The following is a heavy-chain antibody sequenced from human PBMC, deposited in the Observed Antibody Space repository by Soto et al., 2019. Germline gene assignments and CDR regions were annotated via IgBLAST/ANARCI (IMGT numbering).Heavy chain of an antibody. CDR1: GGSISSSNW. J-gene: IGHJ4*02. V-gene: IGHV4-4*02. Sequence: QVQLQESGPGLVKPSGTLSLTCAVSGGSISSSNWWSWVRQPPGKGLEWIGEIYHSGSTNYNPSRKSRGTISVDQSKDPFCVKLSSVTARDTAVFYCARMAGAGTNFGYWGQGTLVTVSS. D-gene: IGHD2-8*01. CDR3: ARMAGAGTNFGY. CDR2: IYHSGST.